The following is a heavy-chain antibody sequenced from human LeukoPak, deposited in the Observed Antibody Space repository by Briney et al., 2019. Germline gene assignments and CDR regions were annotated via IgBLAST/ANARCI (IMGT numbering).Heavy chain of an antibody. CDR1: GFTFDDYA. D-gene: IGHD4-11*01. V-gene: IGHV3-43D*04. J-gene: IGHJ6*03. CDR2: ISWDGGST. Sequence: GGSLRLSCAASGFTFDDYAMHWVRQAPGKGLEWVSLISWDGGSTYYADSVKGRFTISRDNSKNSLYLQMNSLRAEDTALYYCAKAGSNYGYYYYYYMDVWGKGTMVTVSS. CDR3: AKAGSNYGYYYYYYMDV.